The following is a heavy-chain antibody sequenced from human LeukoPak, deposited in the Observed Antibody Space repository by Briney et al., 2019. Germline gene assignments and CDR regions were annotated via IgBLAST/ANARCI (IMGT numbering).Heavy chain of an antibody. CDR2: ISSSSSYI. V-gene: IGHV3-21*04. CDR1: GFTFSSYS. CDR3: ARDRYYASGSYNRFDP. D-gene: IGHD3-10*01. J-gene: IGHJ5*02. Sequence: GGSLRLSCAASGFTFSSYSMNWVRQAPGKGLEWVSSISSSSSYIYYADSVKGRFTISRDNAKNSLYLQMNSLRAEDTAVYYCARDRYYASGSYNRFDPWGQGTLVTVSS.